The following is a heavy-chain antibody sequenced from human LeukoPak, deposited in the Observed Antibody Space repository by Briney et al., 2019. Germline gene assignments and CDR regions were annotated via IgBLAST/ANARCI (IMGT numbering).Heavy chain of an antibody. J-gene: IGHJ4*02. D-gene: IGHD4-17*01. CDR3: ALGDYPDY. Sequence: GGSLRLSCAASGFTFSSYAMHWVRQAPGKGLEWVAVISYGGSNKYYADSVKGRFTISRDNSKNTLYLQMNSLRAEDTAVYYCALGDYPDYWGQGTLVTVSS. CDR2: ISYGGSNK. CDR1: GFTFSSYA. V-gene: IGHV3-30-3*01.